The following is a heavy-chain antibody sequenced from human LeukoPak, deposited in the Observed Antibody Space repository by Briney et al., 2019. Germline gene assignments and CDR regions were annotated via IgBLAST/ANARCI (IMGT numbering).Heavy chain of an antibody. D-gene: IGHD3-22*01. J-gene: IGHJ4*02. CDR1: GFTFSSYW. CDR3: ARVGDYYASSGYSDY. V-gene: IGHV3-74*01. Sequence: GGSLRLSCAASGFTFSSYWMHWVRQAPGKGLVWVSRINSDGSSTSYADSVKGRFTISRDNAKNTLYLQMNSLRAEDTAVYYCARVGDYYASSGYSDYWGQGTLVTVSS. CDR2: INSDGSST.